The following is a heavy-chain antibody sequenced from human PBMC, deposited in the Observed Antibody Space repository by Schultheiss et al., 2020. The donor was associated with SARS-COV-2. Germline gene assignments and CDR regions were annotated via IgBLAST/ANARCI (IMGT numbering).Heavy chain of an antibody. V-gene: IGHV3-7*03. CDR2: IREDGSEK. CDR3: AKDSRISA. Sequence: GESLKISCRASGFTFSSFWMTWVRQAPGKGLEWVANIREDGSEKYYGDSVRGRFTISRDNAMNSVYLQMNSLRAEDTAVYYCAKDSRISAWGQGTLVTVSS. J-gene: IGHJ4*02. CDR1: GFTFSSFW.